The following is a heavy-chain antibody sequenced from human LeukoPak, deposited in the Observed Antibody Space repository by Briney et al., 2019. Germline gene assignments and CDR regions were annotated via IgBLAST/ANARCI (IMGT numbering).Heavy chain of an antibody. V-gene: IGHV3-43D*03. D-gene: IGHD3-22*01. CDR3: AKDFYYYDSSGYLDY. CDR1: GFTFDDYA. CDR2: ISWDGGST. Sequence: GGSLRLSCAASGFTFDDYAMHWVRQAPGKGLEWVSLISWDGGSTCYADSVKGRFTISRDNSKNSLYLQMNSLRAEDTALYYCAKDFYYYDSSGYLDYWGQGTLVTVSS. J-gene: IGHJ4*02.